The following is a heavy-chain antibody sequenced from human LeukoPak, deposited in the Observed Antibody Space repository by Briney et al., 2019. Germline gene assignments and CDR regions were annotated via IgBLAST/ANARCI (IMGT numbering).Heavy chain of an antibody. V-gene: IGHV3-48*01. Sequence: GGSLRLSCAASGFTFSSYSMNWVRQAPGKGLEWVSYISSSSSTIYYADSVKGRFTISRDNAKNSLYLQMNSLRAEDTAVYYCARGSSSWYSPAFDYWGQGTLVTVSS. CDR1: GFTFSSYS. J-gene: IGHJ4*02. D-gene: IGHD6-13*01. CDR3: ARGSSSWYSPAFDY. CDR2: ISSSSSTI.